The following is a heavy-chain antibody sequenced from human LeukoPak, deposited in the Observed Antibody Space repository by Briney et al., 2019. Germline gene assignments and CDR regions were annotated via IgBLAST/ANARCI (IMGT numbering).Heavy chain of an antibody. D-gene: IGHD2-2*01. J-gene: IGHJ5*02. Sequence: SETLSLTCTVSGGSISSYYWSWIRQPPGKGLEWIGYIYYSGSTNYSPSLKSRVTISVDTSKNQFSLKLSSVTAADTAVYYCARVGCSSTSCLEPNWSDPWGQGTLVTVSS. CDR2: IYYSGST. V-gene: IGHV4-59*01. CDR1: GGSISSYY. CDR3: ARVGCSSTSCLEPNWSDP.